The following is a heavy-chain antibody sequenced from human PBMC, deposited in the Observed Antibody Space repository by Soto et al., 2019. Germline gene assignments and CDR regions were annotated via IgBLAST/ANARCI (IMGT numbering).Heavy chain of an antibody. D-gene: IGHD3-3*01. CDR1: GFSLSTSGVG. CDR3: AHGRYDFWSGYYSPYYYYGMDV. V-gene: IGHV2-5*01. J-gene: IGHJ6*02. CDR2: IYWNDDK. Sequence: SRPTRVNPTHALTLTCTFSGFSLSTSGVGVGWIRQPPGKALEWLALIYWNDDKRYSPSLKSRLTITKDTSKNQVVLTMTNMDPEDTATYYCAHGRYDFWSGYYSPYYYYGMDVCGQATTVTVSS.